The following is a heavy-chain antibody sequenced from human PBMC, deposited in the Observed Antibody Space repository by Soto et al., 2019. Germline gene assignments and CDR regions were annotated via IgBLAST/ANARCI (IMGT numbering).Heavy chain of an antibody. CDR2: ISSSGSTI. J-gene: IGHJ3*02. D-gene: IGHD3-16*01. CDR3: ARRDGGDVEYLWGNDDAFDI. V-gene: IGHV3-11*01. Sequence: QVQLVESGGGLVKPGGSLRLSCAASGFTFSDYYMSWIRQAPGKWLEWGSYISSSGSTIYYADSVKGRFTISTDNAKNSVYLQMNSLRAEDTAVYYCARRDGGDVEYLWGNDDAFDIWGQGTMVTVSS. CDR1: GFTFSDYY.